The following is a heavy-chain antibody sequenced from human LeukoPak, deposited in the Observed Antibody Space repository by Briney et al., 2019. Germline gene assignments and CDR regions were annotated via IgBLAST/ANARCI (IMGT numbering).Heavy chain of an antibody. CDR3: AREPGRGYFDY. CDR2: IYYSGST. CDR1: GGSVSSGSYY. V-gene: IGHV4-61*01. Sequence: PSETLSLTCTVSGGSVSSGSYYWSWIRQPPGKGLEWIGYIYYSGSTNYNPSLKSRVTISVDTSKNQFSLKLSSVTAADTVVYYCAREPGRGYFDYWGQGTLVTVSS. J-gene: IGHJ4*02. D-gene: IGHD3-10*01.